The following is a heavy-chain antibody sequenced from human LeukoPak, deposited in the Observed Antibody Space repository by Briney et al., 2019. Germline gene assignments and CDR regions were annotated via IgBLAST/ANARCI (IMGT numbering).Heavy chain of an antibody. CDR2: IIPIFNIT. D-gene: IGHD5-18*01. Sequence: SVNVSCKASGVTFSFYAISWVRQAPGQVLEWIGAIIPIFNITNYAQKFLGRVTLTADESTSTAYMELSILRSEDTAVYYCARGHSGMTVMVNLDYWGQGTLVTVSS. J-gene: IGHJ4*02. CDR1: GVTFSFYA. V-gene: IGHV1-69*13. CDR3: ARGHSGMTVMVNLDY.